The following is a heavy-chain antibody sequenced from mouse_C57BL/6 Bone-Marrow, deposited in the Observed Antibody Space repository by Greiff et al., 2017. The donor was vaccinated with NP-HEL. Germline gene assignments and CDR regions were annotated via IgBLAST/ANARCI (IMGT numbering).Heavy chain of an antibody. CDR3: AKSSPRQLGLRDYAMDY. Sequence: QVQLQQPGAELVKPGASVKLSCKASGYTFTSYWMHWVKQRPGQGLEWIGMIHPNSGSTNYNEKFKSKATLTVDKSSSTAYMQLSSLTSEDSAVYYCAKSSPRQLGLRDYAMDYWGQGTSVTVSS. D-gene: IGHD3-2*01. CDR1: GYTFTSYW. J-gene: IGHJ4*01. CDR2: IHPNSGST. V-gene: IGHV1-64*01.